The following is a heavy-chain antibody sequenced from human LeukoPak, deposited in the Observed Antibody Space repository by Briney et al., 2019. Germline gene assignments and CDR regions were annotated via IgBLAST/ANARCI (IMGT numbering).Heavy chain of an antibody. V-gene: IGHV3-30-3*01. Sequence: PGGSQRLSCAASGFTFSSYSMHWVRQAPGKGLEWVALTSYDGSNKYYADSVKGRFTISRDNSKNTLYLQMNSLRTEDTAMYYCAKDMGYTFGHAFDYWGQGTLVTVSS. J-gene: IGHJ4*02. CDR3: AKDMGYTFGHAFDY. D-gene: IGHD5-18*01. CDR1: GFTFSSYS. CDR2: TSYDGSNK.